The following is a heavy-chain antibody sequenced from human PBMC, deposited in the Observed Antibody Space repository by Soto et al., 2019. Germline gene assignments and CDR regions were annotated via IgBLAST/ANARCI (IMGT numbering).Heavy chain of an antibody. CDR2: IIPIFGTA. J-gene: IGHJ3*02. Sequence: QVQLVQSGAEVKKPGSSVKVSCKASGCTFSRYAISWVRQAPGQGLEWMGGIIPIFGTANYAQKFQGRITITADESTSTADMELSSLRTEDTAVYYCARARDFYCGGDCPLDAVDIWGQGTMVTVSS. D-gene: IGHD2-21*02. V-gene: IGHV1-69*01. CDR3: ARARDFYCGGDCPLDAVDI. CDR1: GCTFSRYA.